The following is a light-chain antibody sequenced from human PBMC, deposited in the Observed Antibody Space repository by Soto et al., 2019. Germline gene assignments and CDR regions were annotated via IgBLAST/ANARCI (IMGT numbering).Light chain of an antibody. V-gene: IGLV3-21*04. CDR2: YDS. Sequence: SYELTQPPSVSVAPGKTARITCGGNNIGRKSVHWYQQKPGQAPVLVIYYDSDRPSGIPERFSGSNSGNTATLTISRVEAGDEADYYCQVWDSSSDHPGVFGGGTKLTV. CDR3: QVWDSSSDHPGV. J-gene: IGLJ3*02. CDR1: NIGRKS.